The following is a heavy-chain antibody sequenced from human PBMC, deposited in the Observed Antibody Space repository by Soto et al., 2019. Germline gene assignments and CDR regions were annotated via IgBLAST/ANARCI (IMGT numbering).Heavy chain of an antibody. J-gene: IGHJ4*02. CDR1: GYTFTSYD. CDR2: MNPNSGNT. CDR3: ARGSRGYCYQNFDY. V-gene: IGHV1-8*02. Sequence: VASVKVSCKASGYTFTSYDINWVRQAAGQGLEWMGWMNPNSGNTGYAQKFQGRVTMTRNTSISTAYMELSSLRSEDTAVYDCARGSRGYCYQNFDYWGPGTLVTVSS. D-gene: IGHD5-18*01.